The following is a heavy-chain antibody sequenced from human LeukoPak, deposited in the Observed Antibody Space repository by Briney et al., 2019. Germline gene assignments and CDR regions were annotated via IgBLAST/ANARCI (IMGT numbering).Heavy chain of an antibody. CDR2: INSDGSST. CDR1: GVTFSSYL. D-gene: IGHD1-26*01. V-gene: IGHV3-74*01. Sequence: GGSLRLSCAASGVTFSSYLMHWVRQAPGKGLVWGSRINSDGSSTSYADSVKGRFTISRDNAKNTLYLQMNSLRAEDTAVYYCARDLWELSSAIDYWGQGTLVTVSS. J-gene: IGHJ4*02. CDR3: ARDLWELSSAIDY.